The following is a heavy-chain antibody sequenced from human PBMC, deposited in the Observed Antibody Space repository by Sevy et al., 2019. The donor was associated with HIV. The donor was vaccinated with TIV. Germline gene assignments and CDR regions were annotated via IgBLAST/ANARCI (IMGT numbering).Heavy chain of an antibody. V-gene: IGHV1-24*01. CDR3: ATGEGNIWNFDY. J-gene: IGHJ4*02. Sequence: ASVKVSCKVSGYTLTELSMHWVRQPPGRGLEWVGGFNQEDGEIVYALKFQGRVTMTEDTSTHTAYMDLSSLRSEDTAVYYCATGEGNIWNFDYWGQGTVVTVSS. CDR2: FNQEDGEI. CDR1: GYTLTELS. D-gene: IGHD1-20*01.